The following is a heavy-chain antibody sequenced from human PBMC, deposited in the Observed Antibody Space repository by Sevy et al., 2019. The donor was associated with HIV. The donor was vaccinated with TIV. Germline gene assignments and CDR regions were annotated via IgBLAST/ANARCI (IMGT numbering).Heavy chain of an antibody. CDR3: AREDSSTWCFHF. J-gene: IGHJ4*02. Sequence: SETLSLTCTVSGGYMSGSYWSWIRQSAGKGLEWIGRIYPSGNTNYNPSLKSRVTMSVDTSKNHFSLKLTSVTAADTAAYYCAREDSSTWCFHFWGQGSLVTVSS. V-gene: IGHV4-4*07. CDR2: IYPSGNT. D-gene: IGHD6-13*01. CDR1: GGYMSGSY.